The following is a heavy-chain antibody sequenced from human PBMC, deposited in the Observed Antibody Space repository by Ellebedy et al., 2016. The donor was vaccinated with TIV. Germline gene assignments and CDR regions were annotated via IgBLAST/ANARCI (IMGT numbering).Heavy chain of an antibody. Sequence: MPSETLSLTCSVSGGSVSSTRYYWAWIRQPPGKGLEWIGSVYYSGRPYYNPSFKSRVTLSVDTSKDQFSLNLRTVTAADTAVYYCARTDPWQPIDDWGQGLLVSVSS. CDR2: VYYSGRP. V-gene: IGHV4-39*01. CDR1: GGSVSSTRYY. J-gene: IGHJ4*02. CDR3: ARTDPWQPIDD. D-gene: IGHD2-21*02.